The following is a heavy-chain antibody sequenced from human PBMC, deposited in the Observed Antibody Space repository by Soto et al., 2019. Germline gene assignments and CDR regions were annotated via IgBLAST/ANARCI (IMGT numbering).Heavy chain of an antibody. V-gene: IGHV4-59*01. Sequence: SETLSLTCTVSGGSISSYYWSWIRQPPGKGLEWIGYIYYSGSTNYNPSLKSRVTISVDTSKNQFSLKLSSVTAADTAVYYCARGGIVVVPAAPIPLIDYWGQGTLVTVSS. CDR1: GGSISSYY. J-gene: IGHJ4*02. D-gene: IGHD2-2*01. CDR3: ARGGIVVVPAAPIPLIDY. CDR2: IYYSGST.